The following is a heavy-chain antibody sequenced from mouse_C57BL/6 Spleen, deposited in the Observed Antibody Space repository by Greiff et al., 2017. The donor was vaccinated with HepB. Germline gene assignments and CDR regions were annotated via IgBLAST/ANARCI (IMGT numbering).Heavy chain of an antibody. J-gene: IGHJ2*01. Sequence: VQLQQSGAELVRPGTSVKVSCKASGYAFTNYLIEWVKQRPGQGLEWIGVINPGSGGTNYNEKFKGKATLTADKSSSTAYMQLSSLTSEVSAVYFCARGTTVVATGDYWGQGTTLTVSS. CDR2: INPGSGGT. CDR1: GYAFTNYL. CDR3: ARGTTVVATGDY. D-gene: IGHD1-1*01. V-gene: IGHV1-54*01.